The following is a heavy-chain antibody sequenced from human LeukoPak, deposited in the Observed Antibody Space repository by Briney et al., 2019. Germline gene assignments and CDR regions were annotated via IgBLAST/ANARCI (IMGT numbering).Heavy chain of an antibody. CDR2: IYYSGST. V-gene: IGHV4-59*01. J-gene: IGHJ5*02. CDR1: GGSISSYY. Sequence: PSETLSLTCTVSGGSISSYYWSWIRQPPGKGLEWIGYIYYSGSTNYNPSLKSRVTISVDTSKTQYSLKLSSVTAADTAVYYCARATLIAAAGNWFDPWGQGTLVTVSS. CDR3: ARATLIAAAGNWFDP. D-gene: IGHD6-13*01.